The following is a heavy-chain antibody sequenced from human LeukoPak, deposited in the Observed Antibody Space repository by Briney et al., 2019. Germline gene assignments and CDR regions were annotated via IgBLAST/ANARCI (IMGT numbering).Heavy chain of an antibody. D-gene: IGHD5-12*01. Sequence: ASVKVSCKASGYTFTSYDINWVRQATGQGLEWMGWMNPNSGNTGYAQKFQGRVTMTRNTSISTAYMGLSSLRSEDTAVYYCARGLSGYDYYYYYYMDVWGKGTTVTVSS. J-gene: IGHJ6*03. CDR2: MNPNSGNT. CDR1: GYTFTSYD. CDR3: ARGLSGYDYYYYYYMDV. V-gene: IGHV1-8*01.